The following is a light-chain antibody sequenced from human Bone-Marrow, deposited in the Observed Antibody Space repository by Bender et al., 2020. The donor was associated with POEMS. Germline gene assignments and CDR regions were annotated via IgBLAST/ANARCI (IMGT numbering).Light chain of an antibody. CDR3: NSRDRSGDHVV. CDR1: SLRNYY. V-gene: IGLV3-19*01. CDR2: AQS. Sequence: SSELTQDSAVSVALGQTVKITCQGDSLRNYYTSWYRQKPGQAPLLVIYAQSNRPSGIPDRFSGSSSGNTASLTITGAQAEDEADYYCNSRDRSGDHVVFGGGTKLSVL. J-gene: IGLJ2*01.